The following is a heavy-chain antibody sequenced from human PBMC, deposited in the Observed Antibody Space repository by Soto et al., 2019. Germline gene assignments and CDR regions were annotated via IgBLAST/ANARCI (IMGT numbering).Heavy chain of an antibody. D-gene: IGHD6-6*01. CDR2: TYYRSKWYN. CDR1: GDSVSSNSAA. Sequence: PSETLSLTCAISGDSVSSNSAAWNWIRQSPSRGLEWLGRTYYRSKWYNDYAVSVKSRITINPDTSKNQFPLQLNSVTPEDTAVYYCARATLGIAARPGYGMDVWGQGTTVTVSS. CDR3: ARATLGIAARPGYGMDV. J-gene: IGHJ6*02. V-gene: IGHV6-1*01.